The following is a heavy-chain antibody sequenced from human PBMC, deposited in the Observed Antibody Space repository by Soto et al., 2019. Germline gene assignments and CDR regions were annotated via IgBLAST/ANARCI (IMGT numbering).Heavy chain of an antibody. CDR1: GYNFIAQN. V-gene: IGHV1-2*02. CDR2: RNPNSGGS. Sequence: QVHLVQSGAEVKKPGASVKVSCMASGYNFIAQNIHWVRQAPGLGLEWMGKRNPNSGGSDYAQGFQGRVTVTRDTSISTVYMALTRLNSHDTAVYYCARERHLNPTSYAFDPWGQGTMVIVSS. CDR3: ARERHLNPTSYAFDP. J-gene: IGHJ3*01.